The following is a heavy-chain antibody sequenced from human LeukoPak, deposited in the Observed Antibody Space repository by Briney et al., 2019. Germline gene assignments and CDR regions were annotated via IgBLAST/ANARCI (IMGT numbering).Heavy chain of an antibody. CDR2: ISGSGGST. Sequence: GGSLRLSCAASGFTFSSYSMTWVRQAPGKGLEWVSDISGSGGSTYYADSVKGRFTISRDNSKNTLFLHMNSLRAEDTAVYYCADYVDAATENTIDYWGQGTLVTVSS. J-gene: IGHJ4*02. D-gene: IGHD6-13*01. CDR3: ADYVDAATENTIDY. CDR1: GFTFSSYS. V-gene: IGHV3-23*01.